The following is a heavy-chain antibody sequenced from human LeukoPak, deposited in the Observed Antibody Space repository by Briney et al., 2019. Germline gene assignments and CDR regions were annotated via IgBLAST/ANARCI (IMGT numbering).Heavy chain of an antibody. CDR1: GYTFTGYY. CDR3: ASTMIVVADLYYFDY. V-gene: IGHV1-2*06. J-gene: IGHJ4*02. CDR2: INPNSGGT. D-gene: IGHD3-22*01. Sequence: ASVKVSCKASGYTFTGYYMHWVRQAPGQGLEWMGRINPNSGGTNYAQKFQGRVTMTRDTSISTAYMELSRLRSDDTAVYYCASTMIVVADLYYFDYWGQGTLVTVSS.